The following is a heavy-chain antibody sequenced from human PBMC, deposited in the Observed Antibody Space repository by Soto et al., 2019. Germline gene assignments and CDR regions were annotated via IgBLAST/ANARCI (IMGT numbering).Heavy chain of an antibody. CDR1: GFSLSTSGVG. Sequence: SGPTLVNPTQTLTLTCTFSGFSLSTSGVGVGWIRQPPGKALEWLALIYWDDDKRYSPSLKSRLTITKDTSKTQVVLTMTNMDPVETATCSCAHRLFPTGDHVGEDWGGSAFDIWGQGTMVTISS. CDR3: AHRLFPTGDHVGEDWGGSAFDI. J-gene: IGHJ3*02. D-gene: IGHD3-16*01. V-gene: IGHV2-5*02. CDR2: IYWDDDK.